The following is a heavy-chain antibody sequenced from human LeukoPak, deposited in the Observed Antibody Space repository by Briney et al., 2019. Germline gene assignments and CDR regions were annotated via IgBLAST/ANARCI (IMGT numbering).Heavy chain of an antibody. V-gene: IGHV3-48*02. D-gene: IGHD3-10*01. CDR3: ARGKFRRHLWFGELSKYYFDY. CDR1: GFTFSSYD. Sequence: QPGGSLRLSCAASGFTFSSYDMNWVRQAPGKGLEWVSYISSSGSTIYYADSVKGRFTLSRDNAKNSLYLQMNSLRDEDTAVYYCARGKFRRHLWFGELSKYYFDYWGQGTLVTVSS. CDR2: ISSSGSTI. J-gene: IGHJ4*02.